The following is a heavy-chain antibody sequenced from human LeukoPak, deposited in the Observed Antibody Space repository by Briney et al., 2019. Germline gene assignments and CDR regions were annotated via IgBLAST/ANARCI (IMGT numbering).Heavy chain of an antibody. D-gene: IGHD3-22*01. CDR1: SFSFSSNY. J-gene: IGHJ3*02. V-gene: IGHV3-53*01. Sequence: GGSLILSCSASSFSFSSNYMSWLRQAPGKGLEWVSVIYSGGSTYYADSVKGRFTISRDNSKNTLYLQMNSLRAEDTAGYYCARDSGYWAFDIWGQGTMVTVSS. CDR2: IYSGGST. CDR3: ARDSGYWAFDI.